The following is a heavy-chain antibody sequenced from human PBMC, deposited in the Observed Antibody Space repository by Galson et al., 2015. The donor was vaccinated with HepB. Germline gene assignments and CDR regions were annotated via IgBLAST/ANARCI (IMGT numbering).Heavy chain of an antibody. D-gene: IGHD6-19*01. CDR1: GFTFSSYS. CDR2: ISSSSSTI. Sequence: SLRLSCAASGFTFSSYSMNWVRQAPGKGLEWVSYISSSSSTIYYADSVKGRFTISRDNAKNSLYLQMNSLRAEDTAVYYCARIYSSGWYGGSFFDYWGQGTLVTVSS. J-gene: IGHJ4*02. V-gene: IGHV3-48*01. CDR3: ARIYSSGWYGGSFFDY.